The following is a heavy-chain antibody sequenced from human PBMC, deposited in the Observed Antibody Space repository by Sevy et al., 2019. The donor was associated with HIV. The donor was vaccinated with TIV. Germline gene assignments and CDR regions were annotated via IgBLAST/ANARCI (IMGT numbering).Heavy chain of an antibody. Sequence: SETLSLTCTVYGESFSNYYWSWIRQPPGKGLEWIGEINQSGSTNYNASLKSRITISVDTSKKHFTLRLNFVTAADTAVYYCARDPHEIMLSGSYYLYWGQGTRVTVSS. CDR1: GESFSNYY. CDR2: INQSGST. J-gene: IGHJ4*02. CDR3: ARDPHEIMLSGSYYLY. V-gene: IGHV4-34*01. D-gene: IGHD1-26*01.